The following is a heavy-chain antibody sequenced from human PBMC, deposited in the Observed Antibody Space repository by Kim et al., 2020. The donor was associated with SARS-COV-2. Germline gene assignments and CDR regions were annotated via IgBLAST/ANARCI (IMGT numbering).Heavy chain of an antibody. D-gene: IGHD5-12*01. CDR2: T. Sequence: TNSTPSLRSRVTISVATSKNQFSLKLSSVTAADTAVYYGARASDVGLFDYWGQGTLVTVSS. J-gene: IGHJ4*02. CDR3: ARASDVGLFDY. V-gene: IGHV4-34*01.